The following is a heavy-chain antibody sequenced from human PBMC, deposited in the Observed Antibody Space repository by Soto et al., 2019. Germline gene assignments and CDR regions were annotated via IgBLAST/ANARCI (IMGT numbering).Heavy chain of an antibody. J-gene: IGHJ6*02. CDR3: ARPQEPYYYYGIDV. CDR1: GYTFTSYG. Sequence: ASVKVSCKASGYTFTSYGISWVRQAPGQGLEWMGWISAYNGNTNYAQKLQGRVTMTTDTSTSTAYMELSSLRSEDTAVYYCARPQEPYYYYGIDVWGQGTTVTVSS. V-gene: IGHV1-18*01. CDR2: ISAYNGNT.